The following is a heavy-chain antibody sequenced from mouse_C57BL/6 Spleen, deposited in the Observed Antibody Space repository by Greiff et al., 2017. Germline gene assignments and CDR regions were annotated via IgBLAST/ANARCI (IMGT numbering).Heavy chain of an antibody. D-gene: IGHD4-1*01. CDR2: ISYDGSN. J-gene: IGHJ3*01. CDR1: GSSITSGYY. Sequence: EVQLQESGPGLVKPSQSLSLTCSVTGSSITSGYYWNWIRQFPGNKLEWMGYISYDGSNNYNPSLKNRISITRDTSKNQFFLKLNSVTTEDTATYYCARDRLGLFAYWGQGTLVTVAA. V-gene: IGHV3-6*01. CDR3: ARDRLGLFAY.